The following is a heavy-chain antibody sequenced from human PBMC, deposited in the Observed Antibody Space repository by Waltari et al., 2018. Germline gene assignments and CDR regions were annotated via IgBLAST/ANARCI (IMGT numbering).Heavy chain of an antibody. J-gene: IGHJ5*02. CDR3: ARVEVGGYCSGGSCYPINWFDP. Sequence: QVQLQQWGAGLLKPSETLSLTCAVYGGSFSGYYWSWIRQPPGKGLEWIGEINHSGSTNYNPSLKSRVTISVDTSKNQFSLKLSSVTAADTAVYYCARVEVGGYCSGGSCYPINWFDPWGQGTLVTVSS. D-gene: IGHD2-15*01. V-gene: IGHV4-34*01. CDR2: INHSGST. CDR1: GGSFSGYY.